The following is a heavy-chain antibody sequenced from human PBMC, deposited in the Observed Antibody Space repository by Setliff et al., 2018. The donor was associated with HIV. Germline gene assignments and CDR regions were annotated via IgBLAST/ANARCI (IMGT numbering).Heavy chain of an antibody. V-gene: IGHV4-59*12. CDR2: IYYSGRT. CDR3: ARRPGGITRARLDN. D-gene: IGHD3-16*01. Sequence: SETLSLTCTVSGGSISTFYWSWIRQPPGKGLEWIGYIYYSGRTNYNPSLDSRVTMSVDTSKNQFSLLLSSVTAADTAMYFCARRPGGITRARLDNWGQGTLVT. CDR1: GGSISTFY. J-gene: IGHJ4*02.